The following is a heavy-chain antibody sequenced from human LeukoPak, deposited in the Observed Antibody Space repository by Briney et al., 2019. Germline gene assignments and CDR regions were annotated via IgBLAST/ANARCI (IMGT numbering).Heavy chain of an antibody. V-gene: IGHV4-34*01. CDR3: ARNALEWLFGSTYFDY. CDR2: INHSGST. D-gene: IGHD3-3*01. CDR1: GGSISSYY. J-gene: IGHJ4*02. Sequence: SETLSLTCTVSGGSISSYYWSWIRQPPGKGLEWIGEINHSGSTNYNPSLKSRVTISVDTSKNQFSLKLSSVTAADMAVYYCARNALEWLFGSTYFDYWGQGTLVTVSS.